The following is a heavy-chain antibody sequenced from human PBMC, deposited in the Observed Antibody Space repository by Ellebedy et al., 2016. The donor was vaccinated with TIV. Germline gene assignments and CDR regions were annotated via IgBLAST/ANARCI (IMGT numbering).Heavy chain of an antibody. Sequence: PGGSLRLSCAASGFTFSSYAMTWVRQAPGKGLEWVSAITGSGGSTYYADSVKGRFTISRDNSKNTLYLQMNSLSAEDTAVYFCAKVIPYYGSGSYHSYYFDYWGQGTLVTVSS. D-gene: IGHD3-10*01. J-gene: IGHJ4*02. CDR3: AKVIPYYGSGSYHSYYFDY. CDR2: ITGSGGST. CDR1: GFTFSSYA. V-gene: IGHV3-23*01.